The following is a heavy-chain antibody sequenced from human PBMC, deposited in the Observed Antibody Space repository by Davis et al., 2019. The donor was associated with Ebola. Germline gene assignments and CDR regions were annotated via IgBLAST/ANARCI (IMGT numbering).Heavy chain of an antibody. CDR3: ARESSQQLDSLYFDC. J-gene: IGHJ4*02. Sequence: GESLKISCVASGFTFNEYEMIWVRQAPGKGLEWVSYISSSGRIIYYAESVKGRFTISRDNAKNSLYLQLDSLRAEDTAVYYCARESSQQLDSLYFDCWGQGTLVTVSP. CDR2: ISSSGRII. D-gene: IGHD6-13*01. V-gene: IGHV3-48*03. CDR1: GFTFNEYE.